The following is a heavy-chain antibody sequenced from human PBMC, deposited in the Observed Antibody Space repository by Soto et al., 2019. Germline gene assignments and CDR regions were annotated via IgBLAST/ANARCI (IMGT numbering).Heavy chain of an antibody. D-gene: IGHD2-8*01. CDR1: GFTFSSYA. V-gene: IGHV3-30-3*01. CDR2: ISYDGSNK. Sequence: VQLVESGGGVVQPGRSLRLSCAASGFTFSSYAMHWVRQAPGKGLEWVAVISYDGSNKYYADSVKGRFTISRDNSKNTLYLQMNSLRAEDTAVYYCARDKWSYYYYGMDVWGQGTTVTVSS. J-gene: IGHJ6*02. CDR3: ARDKWSYYYYGMDV.